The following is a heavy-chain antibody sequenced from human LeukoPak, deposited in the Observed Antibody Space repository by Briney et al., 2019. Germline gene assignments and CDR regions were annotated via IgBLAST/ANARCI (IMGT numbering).Heavy chain of an antibody. CDR1: GFTFSSYE. V-gene: IGHV3-48*03. CDR3: AKGLGGYVDY. J-gene: IGHJ4*02. Sequence: GGSLRLSCAASGFTFSSYEMNWVRQAPGKGLEWVSYISSSGSTIYYADSVKGRSTISRDNSKNTLYLQMNSLRAEDTAVYYCAKGLGGYVDYWGQGTLVTVSS. D-gene: IGHD2-15*01. CDR2: ISSSGSTI.